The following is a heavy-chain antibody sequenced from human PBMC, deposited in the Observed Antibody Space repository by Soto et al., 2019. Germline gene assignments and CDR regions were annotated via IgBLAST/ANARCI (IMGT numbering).Heavy chain of an antibody. CDR3: ARENYYGSGSFYRDAFDI. CDR2: IIHMSGTA. D-gene: IGHD3-10*01. CDR1: GGTFSSYG. Sequence: QVQLDQSGAEVKKPGSSVKVSCKASGGTFSSYGIHWVRQAPGQGLEWMGGIIHMSGTANYAQKFQGRVAISVDESTRTAYMEFRSLRSEDTAMYYCARENYYGSGSFYRDAFDIWGRGTMVTVSS. J-gene: IGHJ3*02. V-gene: IGHV1-69*01.